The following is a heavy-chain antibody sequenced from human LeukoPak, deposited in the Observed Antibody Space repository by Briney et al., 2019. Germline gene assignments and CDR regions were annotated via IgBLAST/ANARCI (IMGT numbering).Heavy chain of an antibody. CDR2: IYSGGRT. CDR1: GFTVSSNY. Sequence: GGSLRLSCAASGFTVSSNYMSWVRQAPAKGLEWVSVIYSGGRTNYTDSVKGRFTISRDNTKNTLYLQMNSLRAEDTAVYYCARGLNYGSGSTLEGFWGQGTLVTVYS. CDR3: ARGLNYGSGSTLEGF. J-gene: IGHJ4*02. D-gene: IGHD3-10*01. V-gene: IGHV3-53*01.